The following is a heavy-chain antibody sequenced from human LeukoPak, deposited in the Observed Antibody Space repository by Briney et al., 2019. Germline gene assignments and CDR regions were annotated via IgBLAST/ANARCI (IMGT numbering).Heavy chain of an antibody. CDR2: INPNSGGT. V-gene: IGHV1-2*02. D-gene: IGHD6-13*01. Sequence: ASVKVSCKASGYTFTGYYMHWVRQAPGQGLEWMGWINPNSGGTNYAQKFQGRVTMTRDTSISTAYMELSRLRSDDTAVCYCARGGVIAAAGTFDYWGQGTLVTVSS. J-gene: IGHJ4*02. CDR1: GYTFTGYY. CDR3: ARGGVIAAAGTFDY.